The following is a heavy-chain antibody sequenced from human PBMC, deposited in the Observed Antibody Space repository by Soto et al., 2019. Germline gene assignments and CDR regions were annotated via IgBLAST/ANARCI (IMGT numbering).Heavy chain of an antibody. V-gene: IGHV1-69*13. CDR3: ARGAIRGYGMDV. J-gene: IGHJ6*02. D-gene: IGHD3-10*01. Sequence: ASVKVSCKASGGTFSSYAISWVRQAPGQGLEWMGGIIPIFGTANYAQKFQGRVTITADESTSTAYMELSSLRSEDTAVYYCARGAIRGYGMDVWGQGTTVTVSS. CDR1: GGTFSSYA. CDR2: IIPIFGTA.